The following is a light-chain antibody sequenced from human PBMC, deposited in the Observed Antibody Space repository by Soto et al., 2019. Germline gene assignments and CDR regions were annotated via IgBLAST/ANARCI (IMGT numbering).Light chain of an antibody. J-gene: IGKJ1*01. CDR3: QQYGSSGT. CDR1: QSVSSSY. CDR2: GAS. Sequence: DIFLTQSPFSLSMSPREIATLSCRASQSVSSSYLAWYQQKPGQAPRLLIYGASSRATGIPDRFSGSGSGTDFTLTISRLEPEDFAVYYCQQYGSSGTFGQGTKVDIK. V-gene: IGKV3-20*01.